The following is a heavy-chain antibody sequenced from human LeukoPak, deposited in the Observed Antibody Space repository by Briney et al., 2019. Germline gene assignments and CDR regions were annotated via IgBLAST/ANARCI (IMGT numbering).Heavy chain of an antibody. J-gene: IGHJ4*02. Sequence: GGSLRLSCAASGFTFSSYGMHWVRQAPGKGLEWVAVISYDGSNKYYADSVKGRFTISRDNSKNTLYLQMNSLRAEDTAVYYCAKEDLSGYGPLFDYWGQGTLVTVSS. D-gene: IGHD3-22*01. CDR2: ISYDGSNK. V-gene: IGHV3-30*18. CDR1: GFTFSSYG. CDR3: AKEDLSGYGPLFDY.